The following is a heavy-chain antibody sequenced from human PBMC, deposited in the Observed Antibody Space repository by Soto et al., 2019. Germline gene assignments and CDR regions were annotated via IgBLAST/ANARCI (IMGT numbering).Heavy chain of an antibody. D-gene: IGHD5-12*01. V-gene: IGHV3-48*02. J-gene: IGHJ4*02. CDR2: ITSTSGTK. Sequence: GVLRLSCTASGFTFSTYSMTWVRQAPGKGLEWVSYITSTSGTKYYADSVKGRFTISRDNAKNSLSLQMDSLRDEDTAVYYCARDALLGATPFDNWGQVTLITGPS. CDR3: ARDALLGATPFDN. CDR1: GFTFSTYS.